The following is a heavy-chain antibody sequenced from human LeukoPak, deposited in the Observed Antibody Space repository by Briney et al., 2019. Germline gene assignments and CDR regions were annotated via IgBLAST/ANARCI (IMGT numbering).Heavy chain of an antibody. CDR1: GFTFSSYA. CDR2: ISYDGSNK. CDR3: ARFTT. Sequence: KPGGSLRLSCAASGFTFSSYAMHWVRQAPGKGLEWVAVISYDGSNKYYADSVKGRFTISRDNSKNTLYLQMNSLRAEDTAVYYCARFTTWGQGTLVTVSS. V-gene: IGHV3-30-3*01. J-gene: IGHJ5*02.